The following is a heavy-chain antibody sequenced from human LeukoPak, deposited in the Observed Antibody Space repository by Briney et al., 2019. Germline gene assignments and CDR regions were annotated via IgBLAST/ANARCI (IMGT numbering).Heavy chain of an antibody. D-gene: IGHD3-22*01. J-gene: IGHJ5*02. CDR2: ISHIGRT. CDR3: ARLTYYYDSSENWFDP. V-gene: IGHV4-59*08. Sequence: SETLSLTCAVSGDSFSSHYWTWIRQSPGTGLEWIGYISHIGRTNYNPSLKSRVTISVDTSKNQSSLKLSSVTAADTAVYYCARLTYYYDSSENWFDPWGQGTLVTVSS. CDR1: GDSFSSHY.